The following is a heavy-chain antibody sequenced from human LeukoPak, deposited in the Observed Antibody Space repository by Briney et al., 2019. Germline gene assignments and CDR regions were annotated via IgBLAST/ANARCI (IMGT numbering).Heavy chain of an antibody. CDR1: AFTFSSHS. V-gene: IGHV3-21*01. D-gene: IGHD4-23*01. CDR3: AREDESGGNFDY. CDR2: ISSSSRYI. Sequence: PGGCLTLSCAAYAFTFSSHSINWVRQPPGNGLGWVSSISSSSRYIYYADSVKGRFTISRDNAKNALYLKMNSLSAEDTAVYYCAREDESGGNFDYWGQGTLVTVSS. J-gene: IGHJ4*02.